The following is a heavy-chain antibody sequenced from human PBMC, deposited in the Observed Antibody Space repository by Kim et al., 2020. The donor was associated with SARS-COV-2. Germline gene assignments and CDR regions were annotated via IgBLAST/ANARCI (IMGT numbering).Heavy chain of an antibody. Sequence: YACAVSGRFTISRDNAKNSVYLQMNSLGAEDTAVYYCARSIVVVPAAMGYWGQGTLVTVSS. D-gene: IGHD2-2*01. J-gene: IGHJ4*02. V-gene: IGHV3-11*01. CDR3: ARSIVVVPAAMGY.